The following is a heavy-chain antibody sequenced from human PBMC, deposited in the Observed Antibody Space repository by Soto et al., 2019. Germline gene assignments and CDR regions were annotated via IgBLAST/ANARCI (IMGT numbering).Heavy chain of an antibody. Sequence: QVTLKESGPVLVKPTEPLTLTCTVSGFSLTIPRLGVSWVRQPPGKALEWLAHIFSDDDKSYSTSLQSRLTTASAAPKSQAVLSLTCIGRAYKATYYCARILGKGFSECFAFGMDVWGQGTTVTVSS. D-gene: IGHD1-1*01. CDR3: ARILGKGFSECFAFGMDV. V-gene: IGHV2-26*01. CDR2: IFSDDDK. J-gene: IGHJ6*02. CDR1: GFSLTIPRLG.